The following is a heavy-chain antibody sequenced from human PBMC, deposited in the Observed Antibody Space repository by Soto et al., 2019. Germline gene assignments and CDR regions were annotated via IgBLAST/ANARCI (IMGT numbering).Heavy chain of an antibody. CDR1: GFTFSSYA. CDR2: ISGSGGST. J-gene: IGHJ4*02. CDR3: AKVSVAGTQVPLRYYFDY. V-gene: IGHV3-23*01. Sequence: GGSLRLSCAASGFTFSSYAMSWVRQAPGKGLEWVSAISGSGGSTYYADSVKGRFTISRDNSKNTLYLQMNSLRAEDTAVYYCAKVSVAGTQVPLRYYFDYWGQGTLVTVSS. D-gene: IGHD6-19*01.